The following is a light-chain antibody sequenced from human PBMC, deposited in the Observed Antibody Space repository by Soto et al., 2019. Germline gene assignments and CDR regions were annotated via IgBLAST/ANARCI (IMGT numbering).Light chain of an antibody. CDR1: RSNFGAGYA. V-gene: IGLV1-40*01. J-gene: IGLJ1*01. CDR3: QSFDSSLNGYV. Sequence: QSVLTQPPSVSGAPGQRVTIPCTGSRSNFGAGYAVHWYQQFPGSAPKLVMYGNNNRPSGVPDRFSGSKSGTSASLAISGLQAEDEADYYGQSFDSSLNGYVFGSGTKLTVL. CDR2: GNN.